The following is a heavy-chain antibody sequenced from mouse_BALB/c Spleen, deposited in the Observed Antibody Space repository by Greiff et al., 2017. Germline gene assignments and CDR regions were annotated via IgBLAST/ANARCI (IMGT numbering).Heavy chain of an antibody. CDR2: INPYNDGT. CDR1: GYTFTSYV. J-gene: IGHJ1*01. V-gene: IGHV1-14*01. Sequence: VQLQQSGPELVKPGASVKMSCKASGYTFTSYVMHWVKQKPGQGLEWIGYINPYNDGTKYNEKFKGKATLTSDKSSSTAYMELSSLTSEDSAVYYCARMGDYGYDGYFDVWGAGTTVTVSA. CDR3: ARMGDYGYDGYFDV. D-gene: IGHD2-2*01.